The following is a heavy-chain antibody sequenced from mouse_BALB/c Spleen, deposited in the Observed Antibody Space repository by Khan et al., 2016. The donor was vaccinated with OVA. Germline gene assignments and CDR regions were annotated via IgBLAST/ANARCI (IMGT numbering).Heavy chain of an antibody. CDR2: ISSGGDYT. J-gene: IGHJ3*01. V-gene: IGHV5-6*01. Sequence: EVELVESGGDLVKPGGSLKLSCAASGFTFSSYSMSWVRQTPDKRLEWVASISSGGDYTYYPDSVKGRFTISRDNAKNTLYLQMSDLKSEDTGMDYCAYHLTESFAYWGQGTLVTVSA. CDR3: AYHLTESFAY. CDR1: GFTFSSYS. D-gene: IGHD4-1*01.